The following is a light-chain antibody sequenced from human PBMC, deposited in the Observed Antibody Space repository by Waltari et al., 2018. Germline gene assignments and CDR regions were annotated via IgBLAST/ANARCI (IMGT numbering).Light chain of an antibody. V-gene: IGLV2-14*01. Sequence: QSALTQPASVSGSPGQSITISCTGTSSDVGGYHHVSWYQHHPGKAPKLMIFEVTDRPSGFSTRFSGSKSGNTASLTISGLQAEDEADYYCSSYTTSNTWVFGGGTKVTVL. CDR2: EVT. CDR1: SSDVGGYHH. CDR3: SSYTTSNTWV. J-gene: IGLJ3*02.